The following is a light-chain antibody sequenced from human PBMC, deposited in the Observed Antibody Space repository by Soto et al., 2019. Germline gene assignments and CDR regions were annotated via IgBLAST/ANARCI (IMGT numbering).Light chain of an antibody. V-gene: IGKV1-33*01. CDR3: QQYDNFPV. J-gene: IGKJ1*01. CDR2: DAS. Sequence: DIQMTQSPSSLSASVGDRVTITCQASQDISKFLNWYQHKPGEAPKLLIYDASNLKRGVPSRFSGSGSGTDFTFIIDSLQPEDIATYYCQQYDNFPVFGPGTKVDIK. CDR1: QDISKF.